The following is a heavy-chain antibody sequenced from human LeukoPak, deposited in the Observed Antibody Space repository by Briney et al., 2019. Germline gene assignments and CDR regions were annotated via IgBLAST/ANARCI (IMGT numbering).Heavy chain of an antibody. CDR3: ARRYCSGADCYGGDSYYYMDV. CDR2: INHSGST. CDR1: GESFSGYY. J-gene: IGHJ6*03. V-gene: IGHV4-34*01. Sequence: SETLSLICAVYGESFSGYYWNWIRQPPGKGLEWIGEINHSGSTNYNPSLKSRVIISVGTSKNQFSLRLTSVTAADTAVYYCARRYCSGADCYGGDSYYYMDVWGKGTTVTISS. D-gene: IGHD2-2*01.